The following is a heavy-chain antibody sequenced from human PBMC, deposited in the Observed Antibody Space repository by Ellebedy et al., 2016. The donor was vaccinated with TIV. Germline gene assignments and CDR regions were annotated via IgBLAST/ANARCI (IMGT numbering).Heavy chain of an antibody. V-gene: IGHV3-7*03. CDR2: INQDGSER. Sequence: GESLKISCAASGFTLTTHWMSWVRQAPGKGLEWVATINQDGSERHYVDSVKGRFTSSRDNAKNSLFLQMDSLTAEDTAVYYCARGAGGVDYWGQGTLVTVSS. J-gene: IGHJ4*02. CDR3: ARGAGGVDY. CDR1: GFTLTTHW. D-gene: IGHD3-16*01.